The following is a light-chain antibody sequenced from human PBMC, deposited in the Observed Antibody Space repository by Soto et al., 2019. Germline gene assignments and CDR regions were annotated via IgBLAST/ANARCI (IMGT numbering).Light chain of an antibody. V-gene: IGLV2-23*01. CDR1: SSDVGSYNL. CDR2: EGT. Sequence: QSALTQPASVSGSPGQSITISCTGASSDVGSYNLVSWYQQHPGKAPKLIIYEGTKRPSGVSNRFSGSKSGNTASLTISGLQSEDEGDYYCCSYAGSYAFGTGTKLTVL. CDR3: CSYAGSYA. J-gene: IGLJ1*01.